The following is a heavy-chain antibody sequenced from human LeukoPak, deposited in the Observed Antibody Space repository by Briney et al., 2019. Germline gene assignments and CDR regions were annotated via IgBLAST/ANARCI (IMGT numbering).Heavy chain of an antibody. CDR3: AKGHCSGGSCSPSIYYFDY. D-gene: IGHD2-15*01. Sequence: GGSLRLSCAASGFTFSSYGMHWVRQAPGKGLEWVAVISYDGNTKYYADSVKGRFTISRDYSKNTLYLQMNSLRPVDTAVYYCAKGHCSGGSCSPSIYYFDYWGQGTLVTVSS. V-gene: IGHV3-30*18. CDR2: ISYDGNTK. J-gene: IGHJ4*02. CDR1: GFTFSSYG.